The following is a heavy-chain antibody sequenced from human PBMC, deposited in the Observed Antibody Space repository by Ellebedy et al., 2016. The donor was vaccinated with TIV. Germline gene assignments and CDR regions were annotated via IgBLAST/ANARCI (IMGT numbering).Heavy chain of an antibody. CDR1: GGSINSDSEF. Sequence: MLSETLSLTCTVSGGSINSDSEFWGWIRQPPGKGLEWIGSIYYSGSTYYNPSLKSRITISIDKSKNQFSLKLSSVTAADTAVYYCARVKTSEKHWFDPWGQGSKVTVSS. V-gene: IGHV4-39*01. CDR2: IYYSGST. D-gene: IGHD2-21*01. J-gene: IGHJ5*02. CDR3: ARVKTSEKHWFDP.